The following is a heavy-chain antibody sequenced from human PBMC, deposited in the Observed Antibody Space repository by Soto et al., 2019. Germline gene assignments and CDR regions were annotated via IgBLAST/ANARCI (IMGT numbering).Heavy chain of an antibody. V-gene: IGHV1-3*01. CDR3: ARGHEYGGNSDAFDI. D-gene: IGHD4-17*01. CDR1: GYTFTSYA. Sequence: ASVKVSCKASGYTFTSYAMHWVRQAPGQRLEWMGWINAGNGNTKYSQKFQGRVTITRDKSTSTTYMKMSSLRYEDTTVYYCARGHEYGGNSDAFDIWGQGTMVTVSS. CDR2: INAGNGNT. J-gene: IGHJ3*02.